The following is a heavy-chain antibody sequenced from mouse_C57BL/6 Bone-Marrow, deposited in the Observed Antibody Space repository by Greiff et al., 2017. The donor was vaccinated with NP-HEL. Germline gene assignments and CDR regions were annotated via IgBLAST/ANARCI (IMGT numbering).Heavy chain of an antibody. CDR2: IYPRSGNT. D-gene: IGHD2-10*01. V-gene: IGHV1-81*01. Sequence: QVQLKESGAELARPGASVKLSCKASGYTFTSYGISWVKQRTGQGLEWIGEIYPRSGNTYYNEKFKGKATLTADKSSSTAYMELRSLTSEDSAVYFCARMEAYSYAMDYWGQGTSVTVSS. J-gene: IGHJ4*01. CDR1: GYTFTSYG. CDR3: ARMEAYSYAMDY.